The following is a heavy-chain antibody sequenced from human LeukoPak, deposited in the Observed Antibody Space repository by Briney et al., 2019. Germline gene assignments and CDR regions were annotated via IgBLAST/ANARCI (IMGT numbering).Heavy chain of an antibody. CDR2: ISWNSGSI. CDR3: AKGGFGELLISSGFDY. CDR1: GFTFDDYA. D-gene: IGHD3-10*01. V-gene: IGHV3-9*01. J-gene: IGHJ4*02. Sequence: GRSLRLSCAASGFTFDDYAMHWVRQAPGKGLEWVSGISWNSGSIGYADSVKGRFTISRDNAKNSLYLQMNSLRAEDTALYYCAKGGFGELLISSGFDYWGQGTLVSVSS.